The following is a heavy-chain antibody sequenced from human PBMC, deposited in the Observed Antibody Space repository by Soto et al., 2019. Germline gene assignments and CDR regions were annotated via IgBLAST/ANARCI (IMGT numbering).Heavy chain of an antibody. J-gene: IGHJ4*02. CDR1: GFTVSNKY. D-gene: IGHD2-2*01. CDR3: ARVGLAEPAA. Sequence: PGGSLRLSCAASGFTVSNKYMSWVRQAPGKGLEWVSVIYTGGNTYYADSVKGRFSISRDNSKNTLYLHMNSLRAEDTAVYYCARVGLAEPAAWGQGTLVTVSS. CDR2: IYTGGNT. V-gene: IGHV3-66*01.